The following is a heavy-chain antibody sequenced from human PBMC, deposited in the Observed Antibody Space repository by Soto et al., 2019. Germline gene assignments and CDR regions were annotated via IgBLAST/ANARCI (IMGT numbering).Heavy chain of an antibody. J-gene: IGHJ2*01. CDR2: TYDRGST. CDR1: GGSISGGGYY. D-gene: IGHD4-17*01. CDR3: AREIIPLTTDWYFDL. Sequence: QVQLQESGPGLVKPSETLSLTCTVSGGSISGGGYYWSWIRQPPGKGLEWIGYTYDRGSTYYNPSLKSRISISVDTSKHQFSLRLTSVTAADTAVYYCAREIIPLTTDWYFDLWGRGTQVTVSS. V-gene: IGHV4-30-4*01.